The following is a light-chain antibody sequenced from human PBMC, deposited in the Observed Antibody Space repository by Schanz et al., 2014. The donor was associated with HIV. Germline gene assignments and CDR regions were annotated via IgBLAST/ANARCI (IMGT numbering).Light chain of an antibody. Sequence: QSVLTQPPSASGTPGQRVTISCSGSSSSIGFNTINWYQHLPGTAPKLLIYATYNRPSGVPDRFSGSESGTSASLAISGLQSEDEADYYCAVWDDSLNGVVFGGGTKLTVL. CDR2: ATY. J-gene: IGLJ2*01. CDR3: AVWDDSLNGVV. V-gene: IGLV1-44*01. CDR1: SSSIGFNT.